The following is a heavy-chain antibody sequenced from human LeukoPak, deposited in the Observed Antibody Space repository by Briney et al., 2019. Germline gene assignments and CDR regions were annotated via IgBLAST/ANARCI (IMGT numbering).Heavy chain of an antibody. D-gene: IGHD6-6*01. J-gene: IGHJ3*02. CDR2: ISTDGSST. V-gene: IGHV3-74*01. CDR1: GFTFSSYW. Sequence: GGSLRLSCAASGFTFSSYWMHWVRQAPGKGLVWVSRISTDGSSTNSADSVKGRLAISRDNAKNALYLQMNSLRAEDTAVYYCVREYSSSSGRAFDMWGQGTMVTVSP. CDR3: VREYSSSSGRAFDM.